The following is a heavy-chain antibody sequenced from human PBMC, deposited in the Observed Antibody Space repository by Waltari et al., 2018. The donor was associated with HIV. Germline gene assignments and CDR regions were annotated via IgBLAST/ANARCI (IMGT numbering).Heavy chain of an antibody. D-gene: IGHD4-17*01. CDR3: AREPSLTTAYDY. V-gene: IGHV1-2*02. Sequence: HAQLVQSGAEGKTPGAPVKLSFTPYGVSSTGYYMHWVRQAPGQGLEWMGWINPNSGGTNYAQKFQGRVTMTRDTSISTAYMELTRLRSDDTAVYYCAREPSLTTAYDYWGQGTLVTVSS. CDR1: GVSSTGYY. CDR2: INPNSGGT. J-gene: IGHJ4*02.